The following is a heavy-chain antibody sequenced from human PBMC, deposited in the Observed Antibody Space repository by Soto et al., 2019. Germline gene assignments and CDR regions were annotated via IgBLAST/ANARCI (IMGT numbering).Heavy chain of an antibody. Sequence: QMQLVQSGAEVKKPGSSVKVSCKASGGTSSTYSISWVRQGPGQGLEWMGEIIPIFVTAYYSQKFQDRVTISADASTTTVQMELSSLRSDDTAVYYCARGRVGSMNWFDPWGQGTLVTVSS. V-gene: IGHV1-69*01. CDR1: GGTSSTYS. D-gene: IGHD1-26*01. CDR3: ARGRVGSMNWFDP. J-gene: IGHJ5*02. CDR2: IIPIFVTA.